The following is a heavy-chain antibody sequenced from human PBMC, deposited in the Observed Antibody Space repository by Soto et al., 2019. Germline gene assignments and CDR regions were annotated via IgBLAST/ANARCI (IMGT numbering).Heavy chain of an antibody. CDR1: GYTFIGYY. Sequence: QVQLVQSGAEAKKPGASVKVSCTASGYTFIGYYMHWVRQAPGQGLEWMGWINPNSGGTKSAQRFQGRVTMTRDTSISTAYMELSSLTSDDTAVYYCATGTYSDFVYWGQVTLVTVSS. D-gene: IGHD4-4*01. J-gene: IGHJ4*02. CDR3: ATGTYSDFVY. CDR2: INPNSGGT. V-gene: IGHV1-2*02.